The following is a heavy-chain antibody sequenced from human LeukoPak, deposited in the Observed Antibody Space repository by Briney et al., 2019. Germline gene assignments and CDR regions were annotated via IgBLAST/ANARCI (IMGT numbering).Heavy chain of an antibody. CDR1: GFTFRAYA. D-gene: IGHD3-10*01. J-gene: IGHJ4*02. CDR3: ARAMVRGVIPY. CDR2: ISNDGTIQ. Sequence: GGSLRLSCAAFGFTFRAYAMHWVRQAPGKGLEWLAVISNDGTIQYYADSVKGRFTISRDNSRNIMNLQTDSLRPEDTALYYCARAMVRGVIPYWGQGTLVTVSS. V-gene: IGHV3-30*04.